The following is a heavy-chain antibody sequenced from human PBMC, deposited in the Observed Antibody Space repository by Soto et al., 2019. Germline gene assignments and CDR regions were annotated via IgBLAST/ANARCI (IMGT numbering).Heavy chain of an antibody. V-gene: IGHV3-33*01. CDR3: ARDFYRVYQLPDGNFDY. Sequence: GGSLRLSCAASGFTFSSYGMHWVRQAPGKGLEWVAVIWYDGSNKYYADSVKGRFTISRDNSKNTLYLQMNSLRAEDTAVYYCARDFYRVYQLPDGNFDYWGQGTLVTVSS. CDR2: IWYDGSNK. CDR1: GFTFSSYG. J-gene: IGHJ4*02. D-gene: IGHD2-2*01.